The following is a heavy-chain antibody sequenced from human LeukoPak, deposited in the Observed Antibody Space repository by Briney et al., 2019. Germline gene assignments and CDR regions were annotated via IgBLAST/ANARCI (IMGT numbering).Heavy chain of an antibody. J-gene: IGHJ5*02. D-gene: IGHD3-9*01. Sequence: GGSLRLSCAASGFTFSSYAMSWVRQAPGKGLEWVSAISGSGGSTYYADSVKGRFTISRDNSKNTLYLQMNSLRAEDTAVYYCARPGLRYFDWLFQNWFDPWGQGTLVTVSP. CDR3: ARPGLRYFDWLFQNWFDP. CDR1: GFTFSSYA. CDR2: ISGSGGST. V-gene: IGHV3-23*01.